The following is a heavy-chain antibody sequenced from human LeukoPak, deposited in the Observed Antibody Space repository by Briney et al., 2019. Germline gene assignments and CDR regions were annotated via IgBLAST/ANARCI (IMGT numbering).Heavy chain of an antibody. V-gene: IGHV4-59*01. CDR2: IYYSGST. D-gene: IGHD3-10*01. Sequence: PSETLSLTCSVSGGSISSFYWSWIRQSPGKGLEWIAYIYYSGSTNYNPSLKSRVTISVDTSKNQFSLKLSSVTAADTAVYYCARRYGSGSSGTFDYWGQGTLVTVSS. CDR1: GGSISSFY. J-gene: IGHJ4*02. CDR3: ARRYGSGSSGTFDY.